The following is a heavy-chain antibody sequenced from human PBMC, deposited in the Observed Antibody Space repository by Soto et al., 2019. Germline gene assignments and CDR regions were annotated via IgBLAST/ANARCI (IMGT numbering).Heavy chain of an antibody. J-gene: IGHJ4*02. CDR3: AREPATAKPEGVDF. Sequence: QVQLVQSGAEVRKPGASVKVSCKASGYTFSDYYIHWVRQAPGQGLEWMGWINPNSGGTKYAPKFQGGVTMTKDTSITTAYMELCRLRSGDTSVYYCAREPATAKPEGVDFWGQGTLVSVYS. CDR2: INPNSGGT. CDR1: GYTFSDYY. V-gene: IGHV1-2*02. D-gene: IGHD1-1*01.